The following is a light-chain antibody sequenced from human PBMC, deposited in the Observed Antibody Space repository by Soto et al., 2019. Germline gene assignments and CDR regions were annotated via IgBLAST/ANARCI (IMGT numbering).Light chain of an antibody. CDR3: CSSAGSSTVI. CDR2: DVS. J-gene: IGLJ2*01. Sequence: QSALTQPRSVSGSPGQSVTISCTGTSRDVGAYNYVSWYQQHPGKAPKLIIYDVSKWPSGVPDRFSGSKSGNTASLTISSLQAEDEADYYCCSSAGSSTVIFGGGTKLTVL. V-gene: IGLV2-11*01. CDR1: SRDVGAYNY.